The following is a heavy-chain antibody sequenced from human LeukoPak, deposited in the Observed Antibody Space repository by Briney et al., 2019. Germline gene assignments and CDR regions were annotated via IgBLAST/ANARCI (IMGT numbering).Heavy chain of an antibody. CDR1: GFTFSNAW. D-gene: IGHD3/OR15-3a*01. J-gene: IGHJ3*02. Sequence: TGGSLRLSCAASGFTFSNAWMSWVRQAPGKGLEWVGRIKSKTDGGTTDYAAPVKGRFTISRDDSKNTLYLQMNGLKTEDTAVYYCTTDRFNDFDAFDIWGQGTMVTVSS. CDR3: TTDRFNDFDAFDI. CDR2: IKSKTDGGTT. V-gene: IGHV3-15*01.